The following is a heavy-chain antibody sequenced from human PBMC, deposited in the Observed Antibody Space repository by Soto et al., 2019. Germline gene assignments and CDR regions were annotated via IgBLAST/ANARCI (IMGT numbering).Heavy chain of an antibody. CDR1: GGSISSYF. J-gene: IGHJ5*02. CDR3: ARRWGTPAAGQNWFDP. CDR2: ISYSGGT. Sequence: PSETLSLTCIVAGGSISSYFWSWIRQPPGKGLEWIGDISYSGGTNYNPSLKSRVTISVDASKNQFSLKLSSLTAADTAVYYCARRWGTPAAGQNWFDPWGQGTLVTVSS. V-gene: IGHV4-59*01. D-gene: IGHD6-13*01.